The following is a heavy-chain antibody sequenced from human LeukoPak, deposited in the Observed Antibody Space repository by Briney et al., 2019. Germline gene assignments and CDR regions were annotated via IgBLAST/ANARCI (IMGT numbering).Heavy chain of an antibody. CDR3: ARDRIAVAGTRGYFQH. Sequence: GASVKVSCKPSGYTFTDYHVHWVRQAPGQGLEWMGWINPKSGGTNIAPKFQGRVTMTRDTSISAAYMELSRLTSDDAAVYYCARDRIAVAGTRGYFQHWGQGTLVTVSS. CDR2: INPKSGGT. D-gene: IGHD6-19*01. V-gene: IGHV1-2*02. J-gene: IGHJ1*01. CDR1: GYTFTDYH.